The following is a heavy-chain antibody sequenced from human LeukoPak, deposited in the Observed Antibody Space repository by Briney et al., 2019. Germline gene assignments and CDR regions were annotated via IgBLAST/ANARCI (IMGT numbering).Heavy chain of an antibody. Sequence: SETLSLTCTVSGGSISSYYWSWIRQPPGKGLEWIGYIYYSGSTNHNPSLKSRVTISVDTSKNQFSLKLSSVTAADTAVYYCARLWYYDSSFFDYWGQGTLVTVSS. CDR3: ARLWYYDSSFFDY. D-gene: IGHD3-22*01. CDR1: GGSISSYY. CDR2: IYYSGST. J-gene: IGHJ4*02. V-gene: IGHV4-59*08.